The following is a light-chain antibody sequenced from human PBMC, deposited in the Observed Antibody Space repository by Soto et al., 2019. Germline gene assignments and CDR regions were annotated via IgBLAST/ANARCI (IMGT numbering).Light chain of an antibody. V-gene: IGKV3-15*01. CDR1: QSLSSD. CDR3: HNYNSWHRT. Sequence: EIMMTQSPATLSVSPGERATLSCRASQSLSSDLAWYQQKNGQAPRLLIFGASTRATGIPARFSGNGSGTEFTLTISRLQSEDFAVYYCHNYNSWHRTFGQGTKVEIK. CDR2: GAS. J-gene: IGKJ1*01.